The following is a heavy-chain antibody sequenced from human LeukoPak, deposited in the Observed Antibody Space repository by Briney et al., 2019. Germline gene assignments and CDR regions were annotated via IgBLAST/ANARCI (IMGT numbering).Heavy chain of an antibody. Sequence: TLSLTCTVSVGSISSSSYYWGWIRQPPGKALEWLALIYWDDDKRYSPSLKSRLTIAKDTSKNQVVLTMTNMDPVDTATYYCAPSYSSPTWFDPWGQGTLVTVSS. CDR2: IYWDDDK. CDR1: VGSISSSSYY. J-gene: IGHJ5*02. D-gene: IGHD6-13*01. V-gene: IGHV2-5*02. CDR3: APSYSSPTWFDP.